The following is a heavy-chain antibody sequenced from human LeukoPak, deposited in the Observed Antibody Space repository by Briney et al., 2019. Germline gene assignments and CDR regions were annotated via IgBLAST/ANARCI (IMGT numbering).Heavy chain of an antibody. Sequence: SVTVSCKASGGTFSSYAISWVRQAPGQGLEWMGGIIPIFGTANYAQKFQGRVTITADESTSTAYMELSSLRSEDTAVYYCARNTYASGLFDYWGQGTLVTVSS. D-gene: IGHD2-2*01. CDR3: ARNTYASGLFDY. CDR1: GGTFSSYA. J-gene: IGHJ4*02. CDR2: IIPIFGTA. V-gene: IGHV1-69*13.